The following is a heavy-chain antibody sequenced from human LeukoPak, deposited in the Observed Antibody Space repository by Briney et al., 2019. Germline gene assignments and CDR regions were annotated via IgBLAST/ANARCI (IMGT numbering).Heavy chain of an antibody. CDR3: ASSIASFLFDY. CDR1: GGSFSGYY. J-gene: IGHJ4*02. V-gene: IGHV4-34*01. D-gene: IGHD2-21*01. Sequence: KPSETLSLTCAVYGGSFSGYYWSWIRQPPGKGLEWIGEINHGGSTNYNPSLKSRVTISVDTSKNQSSLKLSSVTAADTAVYYCASSIASFLFDYWGQGTLVTVSS. CDR2: INHGGST.